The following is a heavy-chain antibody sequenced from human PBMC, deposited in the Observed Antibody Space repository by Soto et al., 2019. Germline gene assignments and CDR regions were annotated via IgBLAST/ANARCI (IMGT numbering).Heavy chain of an antibody. J-gene: IGHJ5*02. D-gene: IGHD2-2*01. Sequence: PSETLSLTCAVSGGPISSSNWWSWVRQPPGKGLEWIGEIYHSGSTNYNPSLKSRVTISVDKSKNQFSLKLTSVTAADTAVYYCARVRGNQLLGWFDPWGQGTLVTVSS. CDR2: IYHSGST. CDR3: ARVRGNQLLGWFDP. CDR1: GGPISSSNW. V-gene: IGHV4-4*02.